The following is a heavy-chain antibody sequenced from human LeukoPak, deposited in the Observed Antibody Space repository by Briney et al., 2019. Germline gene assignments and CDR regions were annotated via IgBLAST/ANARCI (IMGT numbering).Heavy chain of an antibody. CDR1: GDPIGYFY. J-gene: IGHJ4*02. CDR3: ARSDYIWGSYPY. D-gene: IGHD3-16*02. V-gene: IGHV4-59*01. Sequence: SETLSLTCTVSGDPIGYFYWNWIRQPPGKALERVGHIYYSGTTSTNYNPPLKSRLTMSVDMFNNHFSLRLSSVTAADPAIYYCARSDYIWGSYPYWGQGTLVTVSS. CDR2: IYYSGTTST.